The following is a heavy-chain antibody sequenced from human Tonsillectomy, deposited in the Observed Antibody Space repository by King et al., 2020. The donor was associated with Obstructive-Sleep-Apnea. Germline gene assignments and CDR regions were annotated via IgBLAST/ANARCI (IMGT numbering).Heavy chain of an antibody. CDR3: ATDLRPNTAPADIAVAGRSFDY. V-gene: IGHV1-24*01. CDR2: FDPEDGET. D-gene: IGHD6-19*01. J-gene: IGHJ4*02. CDR1: GYTLTELS. Sequence: LVQSGAEVKKPGASVKVSCKVSGYTLTELSMHWVRQAPGKGLEWMGGFDPEDGETIYAQKFQGRVTMTEDTSTDTAYMELSSLRSEDTAVYYCATDLRPNTAPADIAVAGRSFDYWGQGTLVTVSS.